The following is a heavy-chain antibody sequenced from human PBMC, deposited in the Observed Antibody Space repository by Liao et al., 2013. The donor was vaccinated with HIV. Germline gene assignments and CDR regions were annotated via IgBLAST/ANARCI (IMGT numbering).Heavy chain of an antibody. CDR1: GGSISSGGYY. J-gene: IGHJ3*01. V-gene: IGHV4-61*02. CDR2: IYTTGST. D-gene: IGHD7-27*01. CDR3: ARDRTDWGSGDAYDV. Sequence: QVQLQESGPGLVKPSQTLSLTCAVSGGSISSGGYYWNWIRQPAGMGLEWIGRIYTTGSTNYNPSLKSRVSISVDTSKNQFSLKLSSVTAADTAVYYCARDRTDWGSGDAYDVWGRGTVVTVSS.